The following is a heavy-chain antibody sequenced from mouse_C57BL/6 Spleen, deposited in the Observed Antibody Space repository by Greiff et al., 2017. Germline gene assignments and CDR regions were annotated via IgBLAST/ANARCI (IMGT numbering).Heavy chain of an antibody. CDR1: GYTFTSYW. Sequence: QVQLQQPGAELVMPGASVKLSCKASGYTFTSYWMHWVKQRPGQGLEWIGEIDPSNSCTTYNQKFKGKSTLTVDKSSSHAYMKLSSLTSEDCAVYYCYINAVDYWGQGTTLTVSS. CDR3: YINAVDY. V-gene: IGHV1-69*01. D-gene: IGHD1-1*01. CDR2: IDPSNSCT. J-gene: IGHJ2*01.